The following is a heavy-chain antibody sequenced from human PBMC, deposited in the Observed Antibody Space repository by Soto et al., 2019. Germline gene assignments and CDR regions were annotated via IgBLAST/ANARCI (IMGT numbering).Heavy chain of an antibody. J-gene: IGHJ4*02. CDR1: GASINSGDYY. CDR3: ARVGSSGHYYPFDY. V-gene: IGHV4-30-4*01. Sequence: SVTLSLTCTVSGASINSGDYYWSWIRQPPGKGLEWIGYIYYSGSTYYQPSLKSRVTISVDTSKNQFSLKLSSVTAADTAVYYCARVGSSGHYYPFDYWGQGTLVTVSS. D-gene: IGHD3-22*01. CDR2: IYYSGST.